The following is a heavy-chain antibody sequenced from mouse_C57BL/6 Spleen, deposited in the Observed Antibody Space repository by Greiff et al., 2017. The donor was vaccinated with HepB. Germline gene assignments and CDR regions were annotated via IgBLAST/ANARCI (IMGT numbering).Heavy chain of an antibody. Sequence: EVKVVESGGGLVKPGGSLKLSCAASGFTFSDHGMHWVRQAPEKGLEWVAYISSGSSTIYYADTVKGRFTISRDNAKNTLFLQMTSLRSEDTAMYYCARGVYYYGSNWYFDVWGTGTTVTVSS. CDR2: ISSGSSTI. CDR1: GFTFSDHG. J-gene: IGHJ1*03. V-gene: IGHV5-17*01. D-gene: IGHD1-1*01. CDR3: ARGVYYYGSNWYFDV.